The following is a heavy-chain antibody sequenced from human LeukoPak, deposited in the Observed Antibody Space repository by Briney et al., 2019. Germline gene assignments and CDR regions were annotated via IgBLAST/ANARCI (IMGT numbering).Heavy chain of an antibody. D-gene: IGHD6-13*01. CDR1: GYTFTSYG. V-gene: IGHV1-18*01. J-gene: IGHJ4*02. CDR2: ISAYNGNT. CDR3: ARGSSSWYQGPFDY. Sequence: ASVKVSCKASGYTFTSYGISWVRQAPGQGLEWMGWISAYNGNTNYAQKLQGRVTMTTDTSTSTAYMELRSLRSDDTAVCYCARGSSSWYQGPFDYWGQGTLVTVSS.